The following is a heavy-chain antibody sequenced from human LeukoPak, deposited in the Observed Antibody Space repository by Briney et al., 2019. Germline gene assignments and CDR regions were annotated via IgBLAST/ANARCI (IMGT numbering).Heavy chain of an antibody. D-gene: IGHD6-13*01. Sequence: ASVKVSCKASGYTFTSYDINWVRQATGQGLEWMGWMNPNSGNTGYAQKFQGRVTMTRNTSISTAYMELSSLRSEDTAVYHCARASARTRIAAAGTIGYWGQGTLVTVSS. CDR3: ARASARTRIAAAGTIGY. CDR2: MNPNSGNT. J-gene: IGHJ4*02. V-gene: IGHV1-8*01. CDR1: GYTFTSYD.